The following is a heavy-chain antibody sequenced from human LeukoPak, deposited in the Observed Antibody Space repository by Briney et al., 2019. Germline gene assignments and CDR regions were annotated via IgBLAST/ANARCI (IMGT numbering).Heavy chain of an antibody. CDR3: AREYYYDSSGYYDLFDY. J-gene: IGHJ4*02. D-gene: IGHD3-22*01. CDR2: IKQDGSEK. V-gene: IGHV3-7*01. Sequence: GGSLRLSCAASGFTFSSYWMSWVRQAPGKGLEWVANIKQDGSEKYYVDSVKGRFTISRDNAKNSLYLQMNSLRAEDTAVYYCAREYYYDSSGYYDLFDYWGQGTLVTVSS. CDR1: GFTFSSYW.